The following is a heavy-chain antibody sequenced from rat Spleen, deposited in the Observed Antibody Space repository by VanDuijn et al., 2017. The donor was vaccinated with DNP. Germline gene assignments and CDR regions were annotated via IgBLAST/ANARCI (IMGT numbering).Heavy chain of an antibody. J-gene: IGHJ3*01. D-gene: IGHD4-3*01. V-gene: IGHV5-31*01. Sequence: EVQLVESGGGLVQPGRSLKLSCAASGFTFSDYWMTWIRQAPGKGLEWVASIPNGGTTTFYSDSVKGRFTISRNNATRTLYLQMDSLRSEDTATYYCTTQYNSGYGGFAYWGQGTLVTVSS. CDR3: TTQYNSGYGGFAY. CDR2: IPNGGTTT. CDR1: GFTFSDYW.